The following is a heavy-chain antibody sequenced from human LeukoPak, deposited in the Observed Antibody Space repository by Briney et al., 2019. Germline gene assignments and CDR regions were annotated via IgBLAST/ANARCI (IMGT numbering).Heavy chain of an antibody. CDR1: GFSLSTSGMG. CDR3: AHRRDYYFDY. V-gene: IGHV2-5*01. Sequence: ESGPTLVKPTQTLTLTCTFSGFSLSTSGMGMGWIRQPPGKALEWLALIYWNDYKSYSPSLKSRLTVTKDTSKNQVVLTMTNMDPVDTATYYCAHRRDYYFDYWGQGTLVTVSS. CDR2: IYWNDYK. J-gene: IGHJ4*02. D-gene: IGHD2-21*02.